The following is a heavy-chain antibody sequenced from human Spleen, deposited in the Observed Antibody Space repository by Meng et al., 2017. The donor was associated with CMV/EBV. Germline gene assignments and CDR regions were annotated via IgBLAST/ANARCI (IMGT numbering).Heavy chain of an antibody. J-gene: IGHJ4*02. Sequence: GGSLRLSCAASGFTFSSYSMNWVRQAPGKGLEWVAFIRFDSSNKVYPDSVKGRFIISRENSRNTLFLQMNSLRPEDTAVYYCVKELNTYQGRYSLYEFWGQGTLVTVSS. CDR3: VKELNTYQGRYSLYEF. V-gene: IGHV3-30*02. CDR1: GFTFSSYS. CDR2: IRFDSSNK. D-gene: IGHD5-18*01.